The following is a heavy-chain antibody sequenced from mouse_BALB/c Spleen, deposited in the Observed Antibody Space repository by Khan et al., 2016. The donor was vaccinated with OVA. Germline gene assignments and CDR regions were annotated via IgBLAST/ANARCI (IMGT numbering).Heavy chain of an antibody. CDR2: IYPGSDSS. CDR3: ARGGWDVFAY. V-gene: IGHV1-77*01. J-gene: IGHJ3*01. Sequence: VQLQESGPELVKPGASVKMSCKASGYIFTDYVMNWVKQRTGQGLVWIGQIYPGSDSSYYNEKFKDKATLTADRSSSTVYMQLNSLTSEDSAVYFCARGGWDVFAYWGQGTLVTVSA. CDR1: GYIFTDYV. D-gene: IGHD4-1*01.